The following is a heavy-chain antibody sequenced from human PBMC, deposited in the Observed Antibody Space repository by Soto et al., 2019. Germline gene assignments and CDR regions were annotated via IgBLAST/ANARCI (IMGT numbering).Heavy chain of an antibody. CDR2: IIPIFGTA. CDR3: ARSGGSGYDGWWFPGTKYYGMDV. J-gene: IGHJ6*02. V-gene: IGHV1-69*06. D-gene: IGHD5-12*01. CDR1: GGTFSSYA. Sequence: QVQLVQSGAEVKKPGSSVKVSCKASGGTFSSYAISWVRQAPGQGLEWMGGIIPIFGTANYAQKFQGRVTFPADKSTGTDYLEVSSLGSQVAAVYCLARSGGSGYDGWWFPGTKYYGMDVWGQGTTVTVSS.